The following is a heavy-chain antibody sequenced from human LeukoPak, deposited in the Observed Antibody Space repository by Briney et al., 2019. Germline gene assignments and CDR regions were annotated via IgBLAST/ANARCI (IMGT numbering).Heavy chain of an antibody. CDR2: IYYSGST. Sequence: PSETLSLTCTVSGGSISSSSYYWGWIRQPPGKGLEWIGSIYYSGSTYYNPSLKSRVTISVDTSKNQFSLKLSSATAADTAVYYCARGDGGQFGEFHFDYWGQGTLVTVSS. J-gene: IGHJ4*02. V-gene: IGHV4-39*01. D-gene: IGHD3-10*01. CDR1: GGSISSSSYY. CDR3: ARGDGGQFGEFHFDY.